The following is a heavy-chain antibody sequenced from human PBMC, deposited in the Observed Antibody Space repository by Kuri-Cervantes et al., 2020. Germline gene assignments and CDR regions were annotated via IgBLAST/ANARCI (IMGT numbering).Heavy chain of an antibody. CDR2: IDSGSYTM. CDR1: GFNLITYS. D-gene: IGHD3-10*01. Sequence: PSETLSLTCVASGFNLITYSMSWVRQAPGKGLEWVSYIDSGSYTMYYADSVKGRFTISRDNSKNTLYLQMNNLRAEDTAVYYCARDYDSGKVAPSDWGQGTLVTVSS. V-gene: IGHV3-48*01. J-gene: IGHJ4*02. CDR3: ARDYDSGKVAPSD.